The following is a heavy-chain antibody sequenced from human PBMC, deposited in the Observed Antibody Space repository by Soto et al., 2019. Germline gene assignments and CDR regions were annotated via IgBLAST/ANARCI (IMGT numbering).Heavy chain of an antibody. CDR1: GFTFSSYA. V-gene: IGHV3-23*01. CDR2: ISGSGGST. D-gene: IGHD3-22*01. J-gene: IGHJ3*02. Sequence: VGSLRLSCAASGFTFSSYAMSWVRQAPGKGLEWVSAISGSGGSTYYADSVKGRFTISRDNSKNTLYLQMNSLRAEDTAVYYCAKDRYYDSSGYSAAFDIWGQGTMVTVSS. CDR3: AKDRYYDSSGYSAAFDI.